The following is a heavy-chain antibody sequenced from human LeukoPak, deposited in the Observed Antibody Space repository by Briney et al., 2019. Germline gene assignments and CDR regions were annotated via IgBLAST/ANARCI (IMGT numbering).Heavy chain of an antibody. D-gene: IGHD4-23*01. J-gene: IGHJ4*02. CDR3: AREGGNGGVDY. CDR2: IYSGDST. V-gene: IGHV3-66*01. Sequence: GGSLRLSCAASGFTVSSNYMSWVRQAPGKGLEWVSVIYSGDSTYYADSVKGRFTISRDNSKNTLFLQMNSLRADDTAVYYCAREGGNGGVDYWGQGTLVTVSS. CDR1: GFTVSSNY.